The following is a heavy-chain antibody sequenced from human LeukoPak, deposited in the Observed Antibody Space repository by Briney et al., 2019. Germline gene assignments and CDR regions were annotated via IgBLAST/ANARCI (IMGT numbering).Heavy chain of an antibody. CDR2: IYYSGST. D-gene: IGHD3-22*01. CDR3: ARGRRSGYYCGTYFDY. CDR1: GGSISSGGYY. J-gene: IGHJ4*02. V-gene: IGHV4-31*03. Sequence: SETLSLTCTVSGGSISSGGYYWRWIRQHPGKGLEWIGYIYYSGSTYYNPSLKSRVTISVDTSKNQFSLKLSSVTAADTAVYYCARGRRSGYYCGTYFDYWGQGTLVTVSS.